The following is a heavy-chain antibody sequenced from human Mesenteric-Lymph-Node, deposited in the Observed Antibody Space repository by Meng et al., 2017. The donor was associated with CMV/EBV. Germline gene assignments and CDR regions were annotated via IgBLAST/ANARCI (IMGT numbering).Heavy chain of an antibody. J-gene: IGHJ4*02. Sequence: GEPLKISCAVSGLTFRSYSMNWVRQAPGKGLEWVSSISGASNYIYYADSVKGRFTISRDNAKNSLYLQMSSLTTEDTAVYYCATIGWYVPTFDYWGQGTLVTVSS. CDR3: ATIGWYVPTFDY. D-gene: IGHD6-19*01. V-gene: IGHV3-21*01. CDR2: ISGASNYI. CDR1: GLTFRSYS.